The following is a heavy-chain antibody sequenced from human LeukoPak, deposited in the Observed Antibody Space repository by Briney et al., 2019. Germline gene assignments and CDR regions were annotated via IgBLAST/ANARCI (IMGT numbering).Heavy chain of an antibody. CDR1: GYSISSGYY. CDR2: IYHSGST. D-gene: IGHD5-24*01. Sequence: PSETLSLTCTVSGYSISSGYYWGWIRQPPGKGLEWIGSIYHSGSTYYNPSLKSRVTISVDTSKNQFSLKLSSVTAAHPAMYYCARDRDGYAQNDYWGQGTLVTVSS. CDR3: ARDRDGYAQNDY. V-gene: IGHV4-38-2*02. J-gene: IGHJ4*02.